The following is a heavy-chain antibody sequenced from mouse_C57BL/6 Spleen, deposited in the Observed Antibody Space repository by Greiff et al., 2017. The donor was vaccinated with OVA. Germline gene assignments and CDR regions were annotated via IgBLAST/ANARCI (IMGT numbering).Heavy chain of an antibody. CDR3: ARSATVVVASDWYFDV. CDR1: GYTFTSYG. CDR2: IYPRSGNT. V-gene: IGHV1-81*01. D-gene: IGHD1-1*01. Sequence: QVQLQQSGAELARPGASVKLSCKASGYTFTSYGISWVKQRTGQGLEWIGEIYPRSGNTYYNEEFKGKATLTADKSSSTAYMELRSLTSEDSAVYFCARSATVVVASDWYFDVWGTGTTVTVSS. J-gene: IGHJ1*03.